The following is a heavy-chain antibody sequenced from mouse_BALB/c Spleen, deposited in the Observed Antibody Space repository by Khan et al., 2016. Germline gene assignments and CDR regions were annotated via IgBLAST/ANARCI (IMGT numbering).Heavy chain of an antibody. CDR1: GYSITSGYY. J-gene: IGHJ4*01. Sequence: EVKLLESGPGLVKPSQSLSLTCTVTGYSITSGYYCNWIRQSPGNQLEWVGNISYDGNNNYNPFLKHRTSITRDTSKNQFFLKLNSLTTEDTATYYCAIFANESHYYYYAMDYWGQGTSVTVSS. V-gene: IGHV3-6*02. D-gene: IGHD1-1*01. CDR3: AIFANESHYYYYAMDY. CDR2: ISYDGNN.